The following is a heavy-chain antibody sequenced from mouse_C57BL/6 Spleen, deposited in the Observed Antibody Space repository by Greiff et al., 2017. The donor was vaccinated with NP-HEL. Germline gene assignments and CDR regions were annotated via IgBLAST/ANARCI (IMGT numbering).Heavy chain of an antibody. CDR1: GYTFTSYW. CDR2: IHPNSGST. Sequence: QVQLQQPGAELVKPGASVKLSCKASGYTFTSYWMHWVKQRPGQGLEWIGMIHPNSGSTNYNEKFKSKATLTVDKSSSTAYIRLSSLTSEDSAVYYCAREGPYYFDYWGQGTTLTVSS. V-gene: IGHV1-64*01. CDR3: AREGPYYFDY. J-gene: IGHJ2*01.